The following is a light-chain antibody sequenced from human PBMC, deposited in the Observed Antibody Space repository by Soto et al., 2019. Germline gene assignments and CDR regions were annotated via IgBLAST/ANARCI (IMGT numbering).Light chain of an antibody. CDR3: SSYTSSSTLDVV. CDR2: DVS. Sequence: QSALTQPASVSGSPGQSITISCTGTSSDVGGYNYVSWYQQHPGKAPKLIIYDVSNRPSGVSNRFSGSKSGNTASLTISGLQAEDEADYYGSSYTSSSTLDVVFGGGTKLTVL. V-gene: IGLV2-14*01. J-gene: IGLJ2*01. CDR1: SSDVGGYNY.